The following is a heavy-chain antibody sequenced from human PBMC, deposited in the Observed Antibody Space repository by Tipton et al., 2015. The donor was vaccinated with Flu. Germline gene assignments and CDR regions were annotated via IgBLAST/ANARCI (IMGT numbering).Heavy chain of an antibody. Sequence: GSLRLSCAASGFTFSSYAMHWVRQAPGKGLEYVSAISSNGGSTYYANSVKGRFTISRDNSKNTLYLQMGSLRAEDMAVYYCARGAGTFYDSSGYYSPPAYWGQGTLVTVSS. D-gene: IGHD3-22*01. CDR3: ARGAGTFYDSSGYYSPPAY. V-gene: IGHV3-64*01. J-gene: IGHJ4*02. CDR1: GFTFSSYA. CDR2: ISSNGGST.